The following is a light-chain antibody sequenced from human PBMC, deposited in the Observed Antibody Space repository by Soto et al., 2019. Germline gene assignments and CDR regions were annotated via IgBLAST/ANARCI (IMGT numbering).Light chain of an antibody. CDR2: KAS. CDR3: QQYNSYWT. Sequence: DIQMTQSPSTLSASVGDRVTITCRASQSISSWLASYQQKPGKAPKLLIYKASSLESGVPSRFSGSGSGTEFTLTISSLQPDDFATYYYQQYNSYWTFGQGTKVEIK. J-gene: IGKJ1*01. V-gene: IGKV1-5*03. CDR1: QSISSW.